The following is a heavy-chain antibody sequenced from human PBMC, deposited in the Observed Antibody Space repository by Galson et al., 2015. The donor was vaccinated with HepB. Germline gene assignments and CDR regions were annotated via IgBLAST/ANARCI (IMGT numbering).Heavy chain of an antibody. V-gene: IGHV1-18*01. CDR2: VDSYNDNT. CDR1: GYTFRNYG. CDR3: ARGKYCSSTSCYTNWFDP. J-gene: IGHJ5*02. Sequence: SVKVSCKASGYTFRNYGITWVRQAPGQGLEWVGWVDSYNDNTNSAQKFQGRVTLTADTSTSTAYLELRGLRSDDTAVYYCARGKYCSSTSCYTNWFDPWGQGTLVTVSS. D-gene: IGHD2-2*02.